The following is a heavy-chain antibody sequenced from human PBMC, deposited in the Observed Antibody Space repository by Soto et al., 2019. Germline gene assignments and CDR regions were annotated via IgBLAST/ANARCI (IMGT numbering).Heavy chain of an antibody. CDR2: ISDDGSTA. D-gene: IGHD6-19*01. Sequence: GGSLRLSCAVSGFTFSAYWMHWVRQVPGKGLTWVSRISDDGSTATYADSVKGRFIISRDNAKNTLYLEMNTLRDLGIVVTGPNLDYWGQGTLVTVSS. CDR3: NLDY. CDR1: GFTFSAYW. V-gene: IGHV3-74*01. J-gene: IGHJ4*02.